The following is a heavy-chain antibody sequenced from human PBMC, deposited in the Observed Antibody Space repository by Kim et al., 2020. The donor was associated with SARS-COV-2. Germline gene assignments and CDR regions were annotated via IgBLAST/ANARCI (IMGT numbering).Heavy chain of an antibody. CDR3: AGDSSGFHDAFDI. J-gene: IGHJ3*02. CDR1: GGSISSYY. D-gene: IGHD3-22*01. CDR2: IYYSGST. V-gene: IGHV4-59*13. Sequence: SETLSLTCTVSGGSISSYYWSWIRQPPGKGLEWIGYIYYSGSTNYNPSLKSRVTISVDTSKNQFSLKLSSVTAADTAVYYCAGDSSGFHDAFDIWGQGTMVTVSS.